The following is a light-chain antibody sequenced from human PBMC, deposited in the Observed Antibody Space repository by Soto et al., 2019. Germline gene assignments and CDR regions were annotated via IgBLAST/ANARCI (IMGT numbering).Light chain of an antibody. CDR1: QSLSSY. CDR2: DAS. CDR3: QHRINWPLT. J-gene: IGKJ4*01. Sequence: EIVLTQSPATLSLSPGEGATLSCRASQSLSSYLAWYQQKPGQAPRLLIYDASKRATGIPARFSGSGSGTDFTLTISSLEPEDFAVYYCQHRINWPLTVGGGTKVDIK. V-gene: IGKV3-11*01.